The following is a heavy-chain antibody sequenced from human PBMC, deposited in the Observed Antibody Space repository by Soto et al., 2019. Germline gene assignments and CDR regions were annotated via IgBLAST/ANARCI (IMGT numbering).Heavy chain of an antibody. CDR3: PRDRATVTTWGYYGMEV. D-gene: IGHD4-17*01. Sequence: PGGSLRLSCAASGFTFSSYSMNCVRQAPGKGLEWVSSISSSSSYIYYADSVNGRFTISRDNAKNSLYLQMNSLRAEDTAVYYWPRDRATVTTWGYYGMEVWGQGTTLTVSS. V-gene: IGHV3-21*01. CDR2: ISSSSSYI. CDR1: GFTFSSYS. J-gene: IGHJ6*02.